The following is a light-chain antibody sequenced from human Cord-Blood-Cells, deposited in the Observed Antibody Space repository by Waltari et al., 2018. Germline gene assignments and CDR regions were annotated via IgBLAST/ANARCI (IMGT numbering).Light chain of an antibody. CDR1: SSDVGGYKY. V-gene: IGLV2-14*01. CDR3: SSYTSSSTYV. Sequence: QSALTQPASVSGSPGQSITISCTGTSSDVGGYKYFSWYQQHPGKAPKRMIYEVSNRPSGVANRFSGSKSGNTASLTISGLQAEDEADYYCSSYTSSSTYVFGTGTKVTVL. CDR2: EVS. J-gene: IGLJ1*01.